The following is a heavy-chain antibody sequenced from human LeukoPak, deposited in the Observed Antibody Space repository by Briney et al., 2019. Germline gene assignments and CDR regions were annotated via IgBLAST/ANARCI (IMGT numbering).Heavy chain of an antibody. CDR1: GFSISSGHY. V-gene: IGHV4-38-2*01. CDR2: VYHSGST. D-gene: IGHD3-3*01. CDR3: ARGRGGRSLEWLFKNNWFDP. J-gene: IGHJ5*02. Sequence: SETLSLTCAVSGFSISSGHYWGWIRQPPGKGLEWIGSVYHSGSTYYNPSFKSRVTISVDTSRNQFSLKLSSVTAADTAVYYCARGRGGRSLEWLFKNNWFDPWGQGTLVTVSS.